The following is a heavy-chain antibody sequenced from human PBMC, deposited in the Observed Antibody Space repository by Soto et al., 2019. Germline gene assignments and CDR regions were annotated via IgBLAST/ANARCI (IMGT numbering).Heavy chain of an antibody. CDR1: GGSVSSGSYY. CDR2: IYYSGST. Sequence: QVQLQESGPGLVKPSETLSLTCTVSGGSVSSGSYYWSWIRQPPGKGLEWIGYIYYSGSTNYNPSLKSRVTISVDTSKNQFSLKLSSVTAADTAVYYCASQDIGLTGTTEGWFDPWGQGTLVTVSS. J-gene: IGHJ5*02. CDR3: ASQDIGLTGTTEGWFDP. D-gene: IGHD1-7*01. V-gene: IGHV4-61*01.